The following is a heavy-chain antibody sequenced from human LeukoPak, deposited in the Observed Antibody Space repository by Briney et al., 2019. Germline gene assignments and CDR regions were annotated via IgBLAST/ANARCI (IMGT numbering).Heavy chain of an antibody. Sequence: GRSLRLSCAASGFTFSSYAMHWVRQAPGKGLEWVAVISYDGSNKYYADSVKGRFTISRDNSKNTLYLQMNSLRAEDTAVYYCASSSSSSAIDAFDIXXXGXMXTVSS. J-gene: IGHJ3*02. D-gene: IGHD6-6*01. CDR1: GFTFSSYA. V-gene: IGHV3-30-3*01. CDR3: ASSSSSSAIDAFDI. CDR2: ISYDGSNK.